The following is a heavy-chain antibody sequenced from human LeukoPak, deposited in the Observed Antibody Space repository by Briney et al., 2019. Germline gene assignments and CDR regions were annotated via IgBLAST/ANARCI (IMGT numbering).Heavy chain of an antibody. CDR1: GYTFTSYA. J-gene: IGHJ6*02. Sequence: SLKVSCKGSGYTFTSYAMSWVREAPGEGVEWASAICGSGVRAYYADCGKGRFTLSRENSKNTLYLQMKALRAEETAVCFCVKDKDDPMIVVASRGMDVWGQGTTVTASS. CDR3: VKDKDDPMIVVASRGMDV. CDR2: ICGSGVRA. V-gene: IGHV3-23*01. D-gene: IGHD3-22*01.